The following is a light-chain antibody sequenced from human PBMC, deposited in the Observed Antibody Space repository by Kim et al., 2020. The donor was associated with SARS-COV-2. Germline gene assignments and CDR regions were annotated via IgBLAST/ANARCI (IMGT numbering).Light chain of an antibody. CDR3: QQYGRSPFT. Sequence: IVMTQSPAPLSVSPGERVTLSCRASQSVKNRLAWYQQRPGQAPRLLIYGASSRATGIPDRFSGSGSGTDFTLTISRLEPEDFAVYYCQQYGRSPFTFGPGTKWISN. CDR1: QSVKNR. CDR2: GAS. J-gene: IGKJ3*01. V-gene: IGKV3-20*01.